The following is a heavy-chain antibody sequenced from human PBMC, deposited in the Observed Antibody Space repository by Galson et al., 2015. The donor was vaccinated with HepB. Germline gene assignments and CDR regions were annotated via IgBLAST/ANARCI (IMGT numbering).Heavy chain of an antibody. Sequence: SVKVSCKASGYTFTSYDINWVRQAPGQGLEWMGWMNPNSGNTDYAQKFQGRVTMTRNTSISTAYMELSSLRSEDTAVYYCARDRVVRAPWWCDHWGQGTLVTVSS. D-gene: IGHD3-3*01. V-gene: IGHV1-8*02. CDR2: MNPNSGNT. CDR3: ARDRVVRAPWWCDH. CDR1: GYTFTSYD. J-gene: IGHJ5*02.